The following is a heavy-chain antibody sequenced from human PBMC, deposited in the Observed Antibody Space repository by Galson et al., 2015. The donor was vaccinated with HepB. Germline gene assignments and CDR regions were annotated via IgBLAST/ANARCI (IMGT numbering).Heavy chain of an antibody. J-gene: IGHJ5*02. CDR1: GGSFSGYY. D-gene: IGHD2-15*01. CDR3: ARKDDIVVVVAATVSGRGWFDP. CDR2: INHSGST. V-gene: IGHV4-34*01. Sequence: ETLSLTCAVYGGSFSGYYWSWIRQPPGKGLEWIGEINHSGSTNYNLSLKSRVTISVDTSKNQFSLKLSSVTAADTAVYYCARKDDIVVVVAATVSGRGWFDPWGQGTLVTVSS.